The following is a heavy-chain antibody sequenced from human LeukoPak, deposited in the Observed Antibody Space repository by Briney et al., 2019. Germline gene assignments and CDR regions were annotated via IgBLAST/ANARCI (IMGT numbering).Heavy chain of an antibody. CDR2: INTNTGNP. V-gene: IGHV7-4-1*02. CDR1: GYTFTSYA. Sequence: GASVKVSCKASGYTFTSYAMNWVRQAPGQGLEWMGWINTNTGNPTYAQGFTGRFVFSLDTSVSTAYLQISSLKAEDTAVYYCAREAVGARRFRFDYWGQGTLVTVSS. D-gene: IGHD1-26*01. J-gene: IGHJ4*02. CDR3: AREAVGARRFRFDY.